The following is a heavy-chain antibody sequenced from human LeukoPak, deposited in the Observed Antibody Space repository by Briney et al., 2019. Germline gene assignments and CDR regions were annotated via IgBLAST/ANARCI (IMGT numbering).Heavy chain of an antibody. J-gene: IGHJ6*02. D-gene: IGHD3-3*01. V-gene: IGHV3-7*01. Sequence: GGSLRLSCAASGFIFTDYSMTWVRQAPGKGLEWVANIKQDGSEKYYVDSVKGRFTISRDNAKNSLYLQMNSLRAEDTAVYYCARDSGPYYDFWSGYFNNYYYGMDVWGQGTTVTVSS. CDR3: ARDSGPYYDFWSGYFNNYYYGMDV. CDR1: GFIFTDYS. CDR2: IKQDGSEK.